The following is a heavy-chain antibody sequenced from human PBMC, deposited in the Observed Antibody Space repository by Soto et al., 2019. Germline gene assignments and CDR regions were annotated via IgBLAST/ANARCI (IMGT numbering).Heavy chain of an antibody. D-gene: IGHD5-18*01. V-gene: IGHV1-2*02. J-gene: IGHJ6*01. Sequence: ASVKVSCKASGYTFTGYYIHWVRQAPGQGLEWMGWINPNSGGTNYAQKFQGRVTMTRDTSISTAYMELSRLRSDDTAVYYCARDLDTVLRLGYYYGMDVWGQGLTVTV. CDR3: ARDLDTVLRLGYYYGMDV. CDR2: INPNSGGT. CDR1: GYTFTGYY.